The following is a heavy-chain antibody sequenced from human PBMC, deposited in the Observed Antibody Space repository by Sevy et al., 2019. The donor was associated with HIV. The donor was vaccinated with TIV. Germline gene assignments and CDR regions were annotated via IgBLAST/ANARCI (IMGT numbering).Heavy chain of an antibody. V-gene: IGHV3-21*01. J-gene: IGHJ4*02. D-gene: IGHD1-7*01. Sequence: GGSLRLSCAASGFTFNSYSINWVRQAPGKGLEWVSYISGLSNYIYYADSLKGRFTISGDNAKDSVYLQMNSLRVEDTAVYYCARGENWNYAEYWGQGILVTVSS. CDR1: GFTFNSYS. CDR3: ARGENWNYAEY. CDR2: ISGLSNYI.